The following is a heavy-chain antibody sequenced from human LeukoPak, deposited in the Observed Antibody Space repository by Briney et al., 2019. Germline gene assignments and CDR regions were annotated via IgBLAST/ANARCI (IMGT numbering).Heavy chain of an antibody. CDR2: ISYDGSNK. D-gene: IGHD4-17*01. J-gene: IGHJ4*02. CDR1: GFTFSSYA. Sequence: GGSLRLSCAASGFTFSSYAMHWVRQAPGEGLEWVAVISYDGSNKYYADSVKGRFTISRDNSKNTLYLQMNSLRAEDTAVYYCAREATVTTYFDYWGQGTLVTVSS. CDR3: AREATVTTYFDY. V-gene: IGHV3-30*04.